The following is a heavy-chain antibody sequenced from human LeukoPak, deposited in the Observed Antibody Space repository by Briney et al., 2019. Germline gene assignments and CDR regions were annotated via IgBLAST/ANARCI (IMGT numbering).Heavy chain of an antibody. CDR2: ISSSGSTI. D-gene: IGHD1-14*01. Sequence: GGSLRLSCAASGFTFSSYEMNWVRQAPGKGLEWVSYISSSGSTIYYADSVKGRFTISRDNSKNTLYLQMNSLRAEDTAVYYCAKPLAGIRPADYWGQGTLVTVSS. CDR1: GFTFSSYE. V-gene: IGHV3-48*03. CDR3: AKPLAGIRPADY. J-gene: IGHJ4*02.